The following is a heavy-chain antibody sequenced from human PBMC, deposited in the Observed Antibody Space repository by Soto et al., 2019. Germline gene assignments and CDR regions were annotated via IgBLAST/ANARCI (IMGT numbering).Heavy chain of an antibody. CDR3: ARVPDR. D-gene: IGHD2-2*01. CDR2: IYHSGST. V-gene: IGHV4-30-2*01. Sequence: ASENLSLNCAVFGCSLSSGGYSWSWIRQPPGKGLEWIGYIYHSGSTYYNPSLKSRVTISVDRSKNQFSLKLSSVTAADTAVYYCARVPDRWGQGTLVTVSS. CDR1: GCSLSSGGYS. J-gene: IGHJ5*02.